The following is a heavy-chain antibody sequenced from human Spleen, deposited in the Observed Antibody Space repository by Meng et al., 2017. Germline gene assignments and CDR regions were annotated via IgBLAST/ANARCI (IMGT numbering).Heavy chain of an antibody. Sequence: HGQLQEAGPGLVKPSGTRSLTCAVSGGSISTTKWWNWVRQTPGKGLEWVGEIYHSGSTNYNPSLKSRVTMSVDKSKNQFSLKLTSVTAADTAVYYCASYNSGWPQFDSWGQGILVTVSS. D-gene: IGHD6-19*01. CDR2: IYHSGST. CDR1: GGSISTTKW. V-gene: IGHV4-4*02. CDR3: ASYNSGWPQFDS. J-gene: IGHJ4*02.